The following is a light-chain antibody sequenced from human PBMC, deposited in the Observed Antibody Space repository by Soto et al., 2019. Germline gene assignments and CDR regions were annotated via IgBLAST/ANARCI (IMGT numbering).Light chain of an antibody. CDR2: DAS. Sequence: DVQMTQSPSSLSASVGDSVTITCRASQSVFNHLSWFHQRPGKGPKLLIYDASSLHAGVPSRFSGSGYGTDFTLTISTVQPEDSAIYYCHQSSSTPLTFGGGTRVELK. J-gene: IGKJ4*01. V-gene: IGKV1-39*01. CDR1: QSVFNH. CDR3: HQSSSTPLT.